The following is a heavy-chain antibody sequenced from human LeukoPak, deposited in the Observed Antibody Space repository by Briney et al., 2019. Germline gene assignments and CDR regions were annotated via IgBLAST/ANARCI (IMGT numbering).Heavy chain of an antibody. Sequence: PGESLKIPCQTSGYDFSTTWIGWVRQMPGKGLEWMGIIYPTDSLTRFRPSFQGHVSISVDTSINPAYLQWASLRPSDTAMYFCARLAPDYADYWFDPWGQGALVTVSS. V-gene: IGHV5-51*01. CDR3: ARLAPDYADYWFDP. D-gene: IGHD4-17*01. CDR1: GYDFSTTW. CDR2: IYPTDSLT. J-gene: IGHJ5*02.